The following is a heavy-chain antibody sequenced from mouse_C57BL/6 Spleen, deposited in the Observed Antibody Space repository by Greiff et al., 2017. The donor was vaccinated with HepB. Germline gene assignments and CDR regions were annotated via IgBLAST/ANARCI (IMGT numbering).Heavy chain of an antibody. CDR1: GYTFTDYN. CDR2: INPNNGGT. V-gene: IGHV1-18*01. J-gene: IGHJ2*01. Sequence: EVQLQESGPELVKPGASVKIPCKASGYTFTDYNMDWVKQSHGKSLEWIGDINPNNGGTIYNQKFKGKATLTVDKSSSTAYIELRSLTSEDTAVYYCARLGQRYYFDYWGQGTTLTVSS. CDR3: ARLGQRYYFDY. D-gene: IGHD3-3*01.